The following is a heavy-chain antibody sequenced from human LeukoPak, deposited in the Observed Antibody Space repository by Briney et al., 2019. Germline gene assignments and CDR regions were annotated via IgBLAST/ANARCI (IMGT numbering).Heavy chain of an antibody. D-gene: IGHD3-22*01. Sequence: ASVKVSCKVSGYTLTELSMHWVRQAPGKGLEWMGGFDPEDGETIYAQKFQGRVTMTEDTSTDTAYMELSSLRSEDTAVYYCATVSIAMIVVDSPDAFDIWGQGTMVTVSS. CDR1: GYTLTELS. J-gene: IGHJ3*02. CDR3: ATVSIAMIVVDSPDAFDI. CDR2: FDPEDGET. V-gene: IGHV1-24*01.